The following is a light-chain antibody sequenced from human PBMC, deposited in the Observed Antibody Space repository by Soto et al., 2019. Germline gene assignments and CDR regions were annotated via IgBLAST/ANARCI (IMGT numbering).Light chain of an antibody. Sequence: QSALTQPASLSGSPGQSITIPCTGTSGDVGGYNLVSWYQQHPGEAPKLMIYEVTERPSGVSNRFSGSKSGNTASLTISGLQPDDEADYYCCSYAGNSEVFGTGTKAPS. CDR1: SGDVGGYNL. V-gene: IGLV2-23*02. J-gene: IGLJ1*01. CDR3: CSYAGNSEV. CDR2: EVT.